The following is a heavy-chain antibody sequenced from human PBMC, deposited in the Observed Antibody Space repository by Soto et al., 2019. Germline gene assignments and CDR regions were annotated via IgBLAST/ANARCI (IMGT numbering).Heavy chain of an antibody. J-gene: IGHJ5*02. CDR3: VHRPQYHGSGWYGWFDP. V-gene: IGHV2-5*02. Sequence: QISLKESGPTLVQPTQTLTLTCTFSGFSLSTTGMGVGWIRQPPGKALEWLALIYWDDDKRYSPSLEIRLAITKDTSKNQVVLTMTNIDPVDTATYDCVHRPQYHGSGWYGWFDPWGQGTLVNVSS. CDR1: GFSLSTTGMG. D-gene: IGHD6-19*01. CDR2: IYWDDDK.